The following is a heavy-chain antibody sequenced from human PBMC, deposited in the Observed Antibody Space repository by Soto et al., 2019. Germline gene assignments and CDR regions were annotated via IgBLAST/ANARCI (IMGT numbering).Heavy chain of an antibody. V-gene: IGHV1-46*01. D-gene: IGHD2-2*01. CDR1: GYTCTIYY. CDR2: INPSGGST. Sequence: ASVKVSCKASGYTCTIYYMHWVRQAPGQGLEWMGIINPSGGSTSYAQKFQGRVTMTRDTSTSTVYMELSSLRSEDTAVYYCARDICSSTSCYALDYWGQGTLVIVSS. J-gene: IGHJ4*02. CDR3: ARDICSSTSCYALDY.